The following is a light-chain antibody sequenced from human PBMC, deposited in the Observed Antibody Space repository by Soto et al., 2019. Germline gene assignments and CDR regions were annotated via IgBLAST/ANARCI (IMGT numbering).Light chain of an antibody. J-gene: IGKJ2*01. V-gene: IGKV1-39*01. CDR1: QSIITY. CDR3: QKSYSAPLT. CDR2: AAF. Sequence: DIQMTQSPSSLSASVGDRVTITCRASQSIITYLTWYQQRPGKAPKFLIYAAFSLQYGVPSRFSGSESGTEFNLTINNLQPEDAAIYYCQKSYSAPLTFGQGTNLEIK.